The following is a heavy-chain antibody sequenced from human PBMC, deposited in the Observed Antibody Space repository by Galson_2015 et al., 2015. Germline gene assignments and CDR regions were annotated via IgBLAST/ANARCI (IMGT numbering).Heavy chain of an antibody. CDR1: GFTFSTYE. J-gene: IGHJ4*02. CDR2: ISSSGSTM. V-gene: IGHV3-48*03. D-gene: IGHD5-18*01. Sequence: LRLSCAASGFTFSTYEMTWVRRAPGKGLGWVSYISSSGSTMYYPDSVKGRFTISRDNAKNSVYLQMNSLRAEDTAVYYCARVRAYTYGIDCDYWGQGTLVTVSS. CDR3: ARVRAYTYGIDCDY.